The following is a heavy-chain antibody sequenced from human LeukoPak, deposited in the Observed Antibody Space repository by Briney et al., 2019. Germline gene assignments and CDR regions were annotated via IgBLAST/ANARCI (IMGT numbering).Heavy chain of an antibody. CDR3: ARDGLVGCSGGSCYYYYYMDV. Sequence: SETLSLTCAVYGGSFSGYYWGWIRQPPGKGLEWIGSIYYSGSTYYNPSLKSRVTISVDTSKNQFSLKLSSVTAADTAVYYCARDGLVGCSGGSCYYYYYMDVWGKGTTVTVSS. CDR2: IYYSGST. D-gene: IGHD2-15*01. CDR1: GGSFSGYY. J-gene: IGHJ6*03. V-gene: IGHV4-34*01.